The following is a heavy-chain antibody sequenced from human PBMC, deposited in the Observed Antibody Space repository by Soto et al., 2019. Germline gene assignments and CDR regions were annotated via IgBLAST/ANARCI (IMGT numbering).Heavy chain of an antibody. V-gene: IGHV1-69*13. D-gene: IGHD3-3*01. J-gene: IGHJ6*02. CDR1: GGTFSSYA. Sequence: SVKVSCKASGGTFSSYAISWVRQAPGQGLEWMGGIIPIFGTANYAQKFQGRVTITADESTSTAYMELSSLRSEDTAVYYCARDKPTSSLEWLSPNYYYYGMDVWGQGTTVTVSS. CDR3: ARDKPTSSLEWLSPNYYYYGMDV. CDR2: IIPIFGTA.